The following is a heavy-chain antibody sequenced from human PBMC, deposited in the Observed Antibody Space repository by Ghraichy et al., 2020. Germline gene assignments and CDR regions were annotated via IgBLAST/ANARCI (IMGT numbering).Heavy chain of an antibody. CDR1: GFSFSGYW. J-gene: IGHJ6*01. CDR2: IKQDGSEK. Sequence: GGSLRLSCAASGFSFSGYWMSWVRQAPGKGLEWVASIKQDGSEKIYVDSVKGRFTISRDNARNSLYLQMNSLRAEDTAMYYCAKNIVATGKNLYYYYGMDDWGLGTTVTVSS. D-gene: IGHD5-12*01. V-gene: IGHV3-7*01. CDR3: AKNIVATGKNLYYYYGMDD.